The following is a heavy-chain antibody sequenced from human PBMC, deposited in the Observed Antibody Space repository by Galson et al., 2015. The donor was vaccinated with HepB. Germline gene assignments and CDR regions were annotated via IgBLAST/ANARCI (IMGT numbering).Heavy chain of an antibody. J-gene: IGHJ6*03. Sequence: SVKVSCKASGGTFSSYAISWVRQAPGQGLEWMGGIIPIFGTANYAQKFQGRVTITADESTSTAYMELSSLRSEDTAVYYCARSCSSTSCAYYYYMDVWGKGTTVTVSS. D-gene: IGHD2-2*01. V-gene: IGHV1-69*13. CDR2: IIPIFGTA. CDR3: ARSCSSTSCAYYYYMDV. CDR1: GGTFSSYA.